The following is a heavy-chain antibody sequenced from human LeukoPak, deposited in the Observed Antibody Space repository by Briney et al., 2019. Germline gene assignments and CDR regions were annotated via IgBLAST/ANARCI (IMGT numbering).Heavy chain of an antibody. Sequence: PSKTLSLTCAVYGGSFSGYYWSWIRQPPGKGLEWIGEINHSGSTNYNPSLKSRVTISVDTSKNQFSLKLSSVTAADTAVYYCARTYYYGSGSYYTPFDYWGQGTLVTVSS. D-gene: IGHD3-10*01. J-gene: IGHJ4*02. CDR3: ARTYYYGSGSYYTPFDY. CDR1: GGSFSGYY. V-gene: IGHV4-34*01. CDR2: INHSGST.